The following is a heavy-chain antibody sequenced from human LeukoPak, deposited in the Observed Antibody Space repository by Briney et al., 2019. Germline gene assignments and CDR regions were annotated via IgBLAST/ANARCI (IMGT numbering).Heavy chain of an antibody. Sequence: SVKVSCKASGYTFTSYGISWVRQAPGQGLEWMGWISAYNGNTNYAQKLQGRVTMTTDTSTSTAYMELRSLRSDDTAVYYCARHRRRKGYSSSWYTNWFDPWGQGTLVTVSS. D-gene: IGHD6-13*01. CDR3: ARHRRRKGYSSSWYTNWFDP. J-gene: IGHJ5*02. V-gene: IGHV1-18*01. CDR1: GYTFTSYG. CDR2: ISAYNGNT.